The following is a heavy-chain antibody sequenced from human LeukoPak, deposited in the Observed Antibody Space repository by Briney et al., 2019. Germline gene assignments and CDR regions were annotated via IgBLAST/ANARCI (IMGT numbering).Heavy chain of an antibody. CDR3: AREGYYYDSSGYSYYFDY. CDR2: INSDGSST. Sequence: GGSLRLSCAASGFTFSSYWMHWVRQAPGKGLVWVSRINSDGSSTSYADSVKGRFTISRDNAKNTLYLQMNSLRADDTAAYYCAREGYYYDSSGYSYYFDYWGQGTLVTVSS. J-gene: IGHJ4*02. V-gene: IGHV3-74*01. CDR1: GFTFSSYW. D-gene: IGHD3-22*01.